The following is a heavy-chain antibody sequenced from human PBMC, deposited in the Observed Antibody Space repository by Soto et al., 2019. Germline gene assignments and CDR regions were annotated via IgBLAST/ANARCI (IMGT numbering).Heavy chain of an antibody. D-gene: IGHD6-13*01. CDR2: ISWNSGSI. Sequence: PGGSLRLSCAASGFTFDDYAMHWVRQAPGKGLEWVSGISWNSGSIGYADSVKGRFTISRDNAKNSLYLQMNSLRAEDTALYYCAKDIRRYSKTDIDYWGQGTLVTVSS. CDR1: GFTFDDYA. V-gene: IGHV3-9*01. J-gene: IGHJ4*02. CDR3: AKDIRRYSKTDIDY.